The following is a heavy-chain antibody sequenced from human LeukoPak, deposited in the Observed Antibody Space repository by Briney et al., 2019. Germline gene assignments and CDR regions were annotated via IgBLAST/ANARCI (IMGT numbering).Heavy chain of an antibody. CDR2: INPNSGGT. Sequence: GASVKVSCKASGYTFTGYYMHWVRQAPGQGLEWMGWINPNSGGTNYAQKFQGRVTMTRDTSISTAYMELSRLRSDDTAVYYCARDPYYDFWSGYYGYYMDVWGKGTTVTVSS. CDR1: GYTFTGYY. V-gene: IGHV1-2*02. D-gene: IGHD3-3*01. J-gene: IGHJ6*03. CDR3: ARDPYYDFWSGYYGYYMDV.